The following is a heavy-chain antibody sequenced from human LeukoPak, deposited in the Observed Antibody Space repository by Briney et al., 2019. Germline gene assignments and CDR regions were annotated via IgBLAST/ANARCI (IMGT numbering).Heavy chain of an antibody. D-gene: IGHD3-22*01. CDR2: IYHSGST. Sequence: SETLSLTCTVSGYSISSGYYWGWIRQPPGKGLEWIGSIYHSGSTYYNPSLKSRVTISVDTSKNQFSLKLSSVTAADTAVYYCARVPIPYYYDSSGYYFDYWGQGTLVTVSS. CDR1: GYSISSGYY. J-gene: IGHJ4*02. V-gene: IGHV4-38-2*02. CDR3: ARVPIPYYYDSSGYYFDY.